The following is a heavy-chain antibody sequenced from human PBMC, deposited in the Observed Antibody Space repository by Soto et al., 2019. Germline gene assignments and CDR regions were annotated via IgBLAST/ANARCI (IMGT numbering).Heavy chain of an antibody. CDR3: ARGMWPDRFAN. CDR1: GESLNYYY. V-gene: IGHV4-34*01. CDR2: FYQGGST. D-gene: IGHD2-21*01. Sequence: HVQLRQWGAGLLKPSDTLSLTCAVYGESLNYYYWSWIRQAPGKGLEWIGEFYQGGSTHYNPSVKSRVTISVDLSSQQFSLKLTSVTAADTATSSCARGMWPDRFANWGQGTLVTVSS. J-gene: IGHJ5*02.